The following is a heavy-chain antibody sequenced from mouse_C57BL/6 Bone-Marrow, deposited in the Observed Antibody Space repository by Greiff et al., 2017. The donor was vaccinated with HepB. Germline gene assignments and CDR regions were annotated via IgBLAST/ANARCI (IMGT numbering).Heavy chain of an antibody. CDR2: ISNLAYSI. CDR3: ARHRDWDNYFDY. V-gene: IGHV5-15*01. D-gene: IGHD4-1*01. CDR1: GFTFSDYG. J-gene: IGHJ2*01. Sequence: EVKLVESGGGLVQPGGSLKLSCAASGFTFSDYGMAWVRQAPRKGPEWVAFISNLAYSIYYADTVTGRFTISRENAKNTRYLEMSSLRSEDTAMYYCARHRDWDNYFDYWGQGTTLTVSS.